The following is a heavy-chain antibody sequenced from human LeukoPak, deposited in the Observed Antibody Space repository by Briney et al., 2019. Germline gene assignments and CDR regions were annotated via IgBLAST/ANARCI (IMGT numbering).Heavy chain of an antibody. V-gene: IGHV1-8*01. D-gene: IGHD5-18*01. CDR2: MNPNSGNT. CDR3: ARGSQLWFYYYYYYMDV. Sequence: GASVKVSCKASGYTFTSYDINWVRQATGQGLEWMGWMNPNSGNTGYAQKFQGRVTMTRNTSISTAYMEPSSLRSEDTAVYYCARGSQLWFYYYYYYMDVWGKGTTVTVSS. J-gene: IGHJ6*03. CDR1: GYTFTSYD.